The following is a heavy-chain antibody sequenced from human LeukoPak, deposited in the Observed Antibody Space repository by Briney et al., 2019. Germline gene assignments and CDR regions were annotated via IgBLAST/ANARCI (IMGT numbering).Heavy chain of an antibody. CDR2: IPSGGSII. Sequence: PGGSLTLSCTASAPTFSTYWMHWVRQVPGEGLVWVASIPSGGSIIYYADSVEGRFTISRDNAKNTLYLQMNSLRVEDTAVYYCVAEERDFDCWGQGVLVTVSS. CDR1: APTFSTYW. V-gene: IGHV3-74*01. J-gene: IGHJ4*02. D-gene: IGHD1-26*01. CDR3: VAEERDFDC.